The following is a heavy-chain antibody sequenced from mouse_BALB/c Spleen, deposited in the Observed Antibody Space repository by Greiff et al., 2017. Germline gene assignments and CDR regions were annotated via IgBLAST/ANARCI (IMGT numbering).Heavy chain of an antibody. J-gene: IGHJ4*01. V-gene: IGHV3-8*02. D-gene: IGHD2-1*01. CDR2: ISYSGST. Sequence: EVKLVESGPSLVKPSQTLSLTCSVTGDSITSGYWNWIRKFPGNKLEYMGYISYSGSTYYNPSLKSRISITRDTSKNQYYLQLNSVTTEDTATYYCARYPSYGKYVMDYWGQGTSVTVSS. CDR3: ARYPSYGKYVMDY. CDR1: GDSITSGY.